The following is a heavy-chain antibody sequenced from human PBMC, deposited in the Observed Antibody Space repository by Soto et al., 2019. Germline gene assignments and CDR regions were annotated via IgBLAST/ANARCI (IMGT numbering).Heavy chain of an antibody. CDR1: GFTFSGSA. Sequence: VGALRLSCEASGFTFSGSAMHWVRQASGKGLEWVGRIRSKANSYATAYAASVKGRFTISRDDSKNTAYLQMNSLKTEDTAVYYCTRLVVVLEGSFDIWGQGTMVTVSS. CDR2: IRSKANSYAT. V-gene: IGHV3-73*01. J-gene: IGHJ3*02. CDR3: TRLVVVLEGSFDI. D-gene: IGHD3-22*01.